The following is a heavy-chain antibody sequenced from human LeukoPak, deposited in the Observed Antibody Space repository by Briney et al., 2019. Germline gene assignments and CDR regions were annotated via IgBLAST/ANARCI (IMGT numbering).Heavy chain of an antibody. CDR3: AREGPYSDSSRSRFDY. V-gene: IGHV1-46*01. Sequence: GASVKVSCKASGYTFTNYYIHWVRQAPGQGLGWTGIINPSGGSTSYAQKFQGRVTMTRDTSTSTVYMELSSLRSEDTAVYYCAREGPYSDSSRSRFDYWGQGTLVTVSS. J-gene: IGHJ4*02. CDR1: GYTFTNYY. CDR2: INPSGGST. D-gene: IGHD6-6*01.